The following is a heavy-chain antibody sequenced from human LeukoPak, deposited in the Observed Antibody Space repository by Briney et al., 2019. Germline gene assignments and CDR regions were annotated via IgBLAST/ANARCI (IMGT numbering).Heavy chain of an antibody. V-gene: IGHV1-18*01. CDR3: ARDRSVTIFGVVIIPPFDYYYYGMDV. CDR1: GYTSTSYG. CDR2: ISAYNGST. J-gene: IGHJ6*02. D-gene: IGHD3-3*01. Sequence: ASVKVSCKASGYTSTSYGISWVRQAPGQGLEWMGWISAYNGSTNYAQKLQGRVTMTTDTSTSTAYMELRSLRSDDTAVYYCARDRSVTIFGVVIIPPFDYYYYGMDVWGQGTTVTVSS.